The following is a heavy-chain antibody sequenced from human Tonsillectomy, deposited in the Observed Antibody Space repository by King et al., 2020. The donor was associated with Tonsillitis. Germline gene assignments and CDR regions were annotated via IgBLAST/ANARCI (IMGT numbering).Heavy chain of an antibody. J-gene: IGHJ2*01. D-gene: IGHD3-3*01. CDR2: TYYRSKWYN. CDR1: GDSVSSNSAA. V-gene: IGHV6-1*01. CDR3: ARVRYDFWSGYFFYWYFDL. Sequence: VQLQQSGPGLVKPSQTLSLTCAISGDSVSSNSAAWNWIRQSPSRGLEWLGRTYYRSKWYNDYAVSVKSRIPINPDPSKNQFSLQLNSVTPEDTAVYYCARVRYDFWSGYFFYWYFDLWGRGTLVTVSS.